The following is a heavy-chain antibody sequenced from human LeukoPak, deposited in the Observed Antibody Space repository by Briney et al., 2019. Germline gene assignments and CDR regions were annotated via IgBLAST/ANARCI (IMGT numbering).Heavy chain of an antibody. Sequence: PGGSLRLSCEVSGFTFSSYHMNWVRQAPGKGLEWVSSIGSSGSYIYYADSLTGRFTISRDNAKNSLYLQMNSLRAEDTAVYYCARGRVAATPVGFDPWGQGTLVTVSS. CDR1: GFTFSSYH. D-gene: IGHD2-15*01. CDR2: IGSSGSYI. CDR3: ARGRVAATPVGFDP. J-gene: IGHJ5*02. V-gene: IGHV3-21*01.